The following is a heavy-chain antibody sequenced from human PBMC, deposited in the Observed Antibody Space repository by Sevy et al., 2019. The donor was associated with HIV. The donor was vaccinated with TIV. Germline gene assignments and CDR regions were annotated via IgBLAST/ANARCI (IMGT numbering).Heavy chain of an antibody. D-gene: IGHD2-15*01. Sequence: ASVKVSCKVSEYTLTQLSMHWVRQAPGKGLEWMGHFDPEDGETIYGQKFQGRVTMTEDTSANTAYMQLNSLTSEDTAVYYCATEGLRHYSGASLYQGDWFDPWGQGTLVTVSS. CDR1: EYTLTQLS. V-gene: IGHV1-24*01. CDR2: FDPEDGET. CDR3: ATEGLRHYSGASLYQGDWFDP. J-gene: IGHJ5*02.